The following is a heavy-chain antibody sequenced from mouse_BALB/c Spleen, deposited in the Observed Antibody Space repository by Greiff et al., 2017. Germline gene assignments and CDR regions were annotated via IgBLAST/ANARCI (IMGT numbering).Heavy chain of an antibody. CDR2: IDPANGNT. Sequence: EVMLVESGAELVKPGASVKLSCTASGFNIRDTYMHWVKQRPEQGLEWIGRIDPANGNTKYDPKFQGKATITADTSSNTAYLQLGSLTSEDTAVYYCAREGYRYDRGYFDVWGAGTTVTVSS. D-gene: IGHD2-14*01. V-gene: IGHV14-3*02. CDR1: GFNIRDTY. J-gene: IGHJ1*01. CDR3: AREGYRYDRGYFDV.